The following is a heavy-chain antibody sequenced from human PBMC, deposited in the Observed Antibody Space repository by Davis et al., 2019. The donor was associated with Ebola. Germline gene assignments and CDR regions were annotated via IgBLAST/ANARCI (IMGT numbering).Heavy chain of an antibody. Sequence: MPSDPLSLTCTVSGGSVSSGSYYWGWIRQPPGKGLEWIGSVSFSGSTLYNPSLRSRATISVDTSKNQFSLMLTSVTAADTAVYYCARFEMATIEGDDAFDIWGQGTMVTVSS. CDR1: GGSVSSGSYY. CDR2: VSFSGST. J-gene: IGHJ3*02. V-gene: IGHV4-39*01. CDR3: ARFEMATIEGDDAFDI. D-gene: IGHD5-24*01.